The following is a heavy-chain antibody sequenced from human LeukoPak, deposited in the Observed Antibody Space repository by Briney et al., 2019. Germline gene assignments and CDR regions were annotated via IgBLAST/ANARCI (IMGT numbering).Heavy chain of an antibody. CDR3: ATNYYGSGSYSY. Sequence: GSSVKVSCKASGGTFSSYAISWVRQAPGQGLEWMGGIIPIFGTANYAQKFQGRVTLTADESTSTAYMELSSLRSEDTAVYYCATNYYGSGSYSYWGQGTLVTVSS. CDR1: GGTFSSYA. V-gene: IGHV1-69*01. D-gene: IGHD3-10*01. J-gene: IGHJ4*02. CDR2: IIPIFGTA.